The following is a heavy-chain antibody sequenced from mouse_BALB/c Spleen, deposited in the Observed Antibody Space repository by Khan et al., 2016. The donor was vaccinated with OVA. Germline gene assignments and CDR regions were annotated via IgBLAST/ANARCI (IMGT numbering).Heavy chain of an antibody. J-gene: IGHJ2*01. D-gene: IGHD1-1*01. CDR2: ISGDSNTI. Sequence: EVELVESGGGLVQPGGSRKLSCAASGFTFNNYGMHWVRQAPEKGLEWVAYISGDSNTIYYVDSVKGRFTISRDHPKHTLFLQMTSLIFEDPAMHYVGTSYIYGCYFDYWGPGTTLTVS. V-gene: IGHV5-17*02. CDR3: GTSYIYGCYFDY. CDR1: GFTFNNYG.